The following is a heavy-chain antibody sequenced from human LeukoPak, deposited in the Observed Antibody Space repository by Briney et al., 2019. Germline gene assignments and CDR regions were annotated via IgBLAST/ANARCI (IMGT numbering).Heavy chain of an antibody. V-gene: IGHV3-30-3*01. Sequence: GGSLRLSCAASGFTFSSYAMHWVRQAPGKGLEWVAVISYDGSNKYYADSVKGRFTISRDNSKNTLYLQMNSLRAEDTAVYYCARVLTGDHAFGGMDVWGQGTTVTVPS. J-gene: IGHJ6*02. CDR2: ISYDGSNK. CDR1: GFTFSSYA. CDR3: ARVLTGDHAFGGMDV. D-gene: IGHD7-27*01.